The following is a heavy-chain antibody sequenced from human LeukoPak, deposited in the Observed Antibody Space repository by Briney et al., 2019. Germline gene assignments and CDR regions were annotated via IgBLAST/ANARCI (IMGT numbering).Heavy chain of an antibody. CDR2: ISDDGRHN. Sequence: GGSLRLSCAASGFTFSTYAMNWVRQAPGKGLEWVAVISDDGRHNYYADSVKGRFTISRDNSKSTLYLQMNSLRAEDTAVYYCARDFGRMTTFFDYWGQGTLVTVSS. CDR3: ARDFGRMTTFFDY. CDR1: GFTFSTYA. J-gene: IGHJ4*02. D-gene: IGHD4-11*01. V-gene: IGHV3-30*04.